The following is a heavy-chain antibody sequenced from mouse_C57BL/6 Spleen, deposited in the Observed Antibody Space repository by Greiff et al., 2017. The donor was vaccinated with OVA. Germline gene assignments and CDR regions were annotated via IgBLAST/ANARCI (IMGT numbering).Heavy chain of an antibody. CDR1: GFNIKDDY. CDR2: IDPENGDT. J-gene: IGHJ2*01. Sequence: VQLKQSGAELVRPGASVKLSCTASGFNIKDDYMHWVKQRPEQGLEWIGWIDPENGDTEYASKFQGKATITADTSSNTAYLQLSSLTSEDTAVYYCTALITTVVAGDFDYWGQGTTLTVSS. V-gene: IGHV14-4*01. D-gene: IGHD1-1*01. CDR3: TALITTVVAGDFDY.